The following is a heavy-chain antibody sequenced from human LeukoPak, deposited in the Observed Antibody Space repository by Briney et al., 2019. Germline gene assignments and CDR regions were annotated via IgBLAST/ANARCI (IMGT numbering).Heavy chain of an antibody. D-gene: IGHD6-13*01. Sequence: VASVKVSCKASGYTFTGYYMHWVRQAPGQGLEWMGWINPNSGGTNYAQKFQGRVTMTRDTSISTAYMELSRLRSDDTAVYYCARDSSSWYLSRFDPWGQGTLVTVSS. V-gene: IGHV1-2*02. CDR1: GYTFTGYY. J-gene: IGHJ5*02. CDR3: ARDSSSWYLSRFDP. CDR2: INPNSGGT.